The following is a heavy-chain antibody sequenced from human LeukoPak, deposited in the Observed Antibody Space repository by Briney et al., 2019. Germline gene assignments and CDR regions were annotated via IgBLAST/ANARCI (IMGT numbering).Heavy chain of an antibody. J-gene: IGHJ4*02. Sequence: ASVKVSCKASGYTFTSYDINWVRQATGQGLEWMGRINPNSGGTNYAQKFQGRVTMTRDTSISTAYMELSRLRSDDTAVYYCAGVSIAVAGSDYWGQGTLVTVSS. D-gene: IGHD6-19*01. CDR3: AGVSIAVAGSDY. CDR1: GYTFTSYD. V-gene: IGHV1-2*06. CDR2: INPNSGGT.